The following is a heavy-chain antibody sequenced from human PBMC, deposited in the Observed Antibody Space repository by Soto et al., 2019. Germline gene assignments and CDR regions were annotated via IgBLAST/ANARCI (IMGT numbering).Heavy chain of an antibody. CDR2: ISQNGGSRGGT. J-gene: IGHJ3*01. Sequence: PGGSLRLSCTASGFTFSNSAMTRVRQAPGQGLEWVASISQNGGSRGGTYYADSVKGRVTISRDNSKDILYLQLDSLRGADTAVYYCAKTKAVVIAALDVWGQGTKVTVSS. CDR1: GFTFSNSA. V-gene: IGHV3-23*01. D-gene: IGHD2-21*01. CDR3: AKTKAVVIAALDV.